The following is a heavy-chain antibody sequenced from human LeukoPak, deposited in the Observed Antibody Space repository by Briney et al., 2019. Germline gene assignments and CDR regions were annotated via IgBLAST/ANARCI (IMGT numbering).Heavy chain of an antibody. CDR2: ISFEGSNK. Sequence: GRSLRLSCAASGFTFSSSGMHWVRQAPGKGLEWVAFISFEGSNKYYADSVKGRFTLSRDNARNTLSLQMDSLRGEDTAVYYFAKDSPGVRGGPDYWGQGTLVTVSS. V-gene: IGHV3-30*18. CDR3: AKDSPGVRGGPDY. J-gene: IGHJ4*02. D-gene: IGHD3-10*02. CDR1: GFTFSSSG.